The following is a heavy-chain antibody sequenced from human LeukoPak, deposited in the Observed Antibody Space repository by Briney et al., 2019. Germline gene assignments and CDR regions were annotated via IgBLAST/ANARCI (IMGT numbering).Heavy chain of an antibody. CDR2: IHTIGNT. D-gene: IGHD3-22*01. V-gene: IGHV4-4*08. CDR1: GGTISSYY. Sequence: SDSLSLTCTVSGGTISSYYWIWIRQPPAKGLEWIGRIHTIGNTNYSPSLWRRVTISVDTSKNQFSLRLHSVTAADTAVYYCARDRSYYSDTGTDYWGQGALVTVSS. CDR3: ARDRSYYSDTGTDY. J-gene: IGHJ4*02.